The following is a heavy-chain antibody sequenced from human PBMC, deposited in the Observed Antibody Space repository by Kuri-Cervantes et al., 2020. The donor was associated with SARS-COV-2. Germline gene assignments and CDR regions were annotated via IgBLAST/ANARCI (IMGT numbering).Heavy chain of an antibody. V-gene: IGHV4-34*01. J-gene: IGHJ6*02. CDR3: ARASRVATVNRIVSGMDV. CDR1: GGSFGGYY. CDR2: INHSGST. D-gene: IGHD4-11*01. Sequence: GSLRLSCAVYGGSFGGYYWSWIRQPPGKGLEWIGEINHSGSTNYNPSLKSRVTISVDTSKNQFSLKLSSVTAADTAVYYCARASRVATVNRIVSGMDVWGQGTTVTVSS.